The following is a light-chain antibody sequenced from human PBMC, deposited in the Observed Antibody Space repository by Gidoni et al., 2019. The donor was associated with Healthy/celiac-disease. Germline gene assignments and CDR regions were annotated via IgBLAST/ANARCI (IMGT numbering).Light chain of an antibody. J-gene: IGKJ2*01. V-gene: IGKV1-5*03. CDR2: KAS. CDR3: QQYNSYAYT. CDR1: QSISSW. Sequence: IQMTHSPSTLSASVGDKVTITCRASQSISSWLAWYQQKPGKAPKLLIYKASSLESGVPSRFSGSGSGTEFTLTISSLHPDDFATYYCQQYNSYAYTFGQGTKLEIK.